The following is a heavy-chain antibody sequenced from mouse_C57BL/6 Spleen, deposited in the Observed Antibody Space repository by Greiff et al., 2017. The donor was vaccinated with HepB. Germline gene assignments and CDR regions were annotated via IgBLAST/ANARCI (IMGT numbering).Heavy chain of an antibody. CDR1: GYTFTSYW. D-gene: IGHD1-1*01. CDR2: IDPSDSYT. V-gene: IGHV1-59*01. Sequence: VQLQQSGAELVRPGTSVKLSCKASGYTFTSYWMHWVKQRPGQGLEWIGVIDPSDSYTNYNQKFKGKATLTVDTSSSTAYMQLSSLTSEDSAVYYCASYYYGGLYWGQGTTLTVSS. J-gene: IGHJ2*01. CDR3: ASYYYGGLY.